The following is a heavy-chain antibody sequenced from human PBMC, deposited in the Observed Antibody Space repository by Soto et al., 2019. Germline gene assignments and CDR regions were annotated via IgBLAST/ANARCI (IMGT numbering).Heavy chain of an antibody. V-gene: IGHV3-33*01. CDR3: ARVGRVRTSLRYLDR. CDR2: IWYDGSYK. J-gene: IGHJ5*02. CDR1: GFTFSDYG. Sequence: QVQLVESGGGVVQPGRSLRLSCAASGFTFSDYGMHWVRRAPGKGLEWVAVIWYDGSYKNYGDSVKGRFTISRDNSKNILYLQMDSLRVDDTAVYYCARVGRVRTSLRYLDRGGQGTLVTVSS. D-gene: IGHD2-2*01.